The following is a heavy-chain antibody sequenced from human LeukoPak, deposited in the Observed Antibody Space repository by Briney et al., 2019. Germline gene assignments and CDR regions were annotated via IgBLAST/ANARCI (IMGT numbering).Heavy chain of an antibody. V-gene: IGHV4-30-4*01. J-gene: IGHJ3*02. CDR2: IYYSGST. Sequence: SETLSLTCAVSGGSISSSNWWSWIRQPPGKGLEWIGYIYYSGSTYYNPSLKSRVTISVDTSKNQFSLKLSSVTAADTAVYYCAREAITMIVVITPGAFDIWGQGTMVTVSS. CDR3: AREAITMIVVITPGAFDI. D-gene: IGHD3-22*01. CDR1: GGSISSSNW.